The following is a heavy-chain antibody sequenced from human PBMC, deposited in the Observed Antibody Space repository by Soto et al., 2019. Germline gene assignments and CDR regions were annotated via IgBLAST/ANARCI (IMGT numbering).Heavy chain of an antibody. CDR3: ARGKSSTRTHYSSNGMDV. Sequence: SETLSLTCAVSGGSISSGGYSWSWIRQPPGKGLEWIGYIYHSGSTYYNPSLKSRVTISVDRSKNQFSLKLSSVTAADTAVYYCARGKSSTRTHYSSNGMDVCGQGTTVPGSS. CDR2: IYHSGST. V-gene: IGHV4-30-2*01. J-gene: IGHJ6*02. D-gene: IGHD2-2*01. CDR1: GGSISSGGYS.